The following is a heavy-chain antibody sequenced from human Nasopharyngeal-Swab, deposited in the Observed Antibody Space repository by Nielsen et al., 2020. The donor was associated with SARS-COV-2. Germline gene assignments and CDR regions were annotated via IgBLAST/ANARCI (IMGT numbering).Heavy chain of an antibody. Sequence: GESLKISCAASGFTVSSNYMSWVRQAPGKGLERVGRIKSKTDGGTTDYAAPVKGRFTISRDDSKNTLYLQMNSLKTEDTAVYYCTTDGVAAAWGFDIWGQGTMVTVSS. CDR1: GFTVSSNY. CDR3: TTDGVAAAWGFDI. CDR2: IKSKTDGGTT. J-gene: IGHJ3*02. V-gene: IGHV3-15*01. D-gene: IGHD6-13*01.